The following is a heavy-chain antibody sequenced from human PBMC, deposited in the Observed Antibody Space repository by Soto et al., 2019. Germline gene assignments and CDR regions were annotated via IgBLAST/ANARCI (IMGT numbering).Heavy chain of an antibody. CDR1: GGSFSGYY. CDR3: ARGRQIVVVTATYFQH. J-gene: IGHJ1*01. D-gene: IGHD2-21*02. V-gene: IGHV4-34*01. Sequence: QVQLQQWGAGLLKPSETLSLTCAVYGGSFSGYYWSWIRQPPGKGLEWIGEINHSGSTNYNPSLTRPGALSXXPXKXXFSLKLSSVTAADTAVYYCARGRQIVVVTATYFQHWGQGTLVTVSS. CDR2: INHSGST.